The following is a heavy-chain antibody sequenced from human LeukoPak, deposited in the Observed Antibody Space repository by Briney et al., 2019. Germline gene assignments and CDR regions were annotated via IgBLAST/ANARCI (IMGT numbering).Heavy chain of an antibody. V-gene: IGHV1-46*01. Sequence: ASVKVSCKASGYTFTSYYMHWVRQAPGKGLEWMGIINPSGGGTSYAQKFQGRVTMTRDTSTSTVYMELSSLRSGDTAVYYCARVSDYYAGFDPWGQGTLVTVSS. CDR3: ARVSDYYAGFDP. CDR2: INPSGGGT. D-gene: IGHD3-10*01. CDR1: GYTFTSYY. J-gene: IGHJ5*02.